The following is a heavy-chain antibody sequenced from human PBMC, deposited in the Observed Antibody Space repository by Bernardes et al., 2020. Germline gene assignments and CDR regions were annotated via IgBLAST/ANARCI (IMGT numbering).Heavy chain of an antibody. CDR3: ARGLIAVADNYFDY. CDR1: GGTFSSYA. D-gene: IGHD6-19*01. V-gene: IGHV1-69*06. CDR2: IIPIFGTA. Sequence: SVKVSCKASGGTFSSYAISWVRQAPGQGLEWMGGIIPIFGTANYAQKFQGRVTITADKSTSTAYMELSSLRSEDTAVYYCARGLIAVADNYFDYWGQGTLVTVSS. J-gene: IGHJ4*02.